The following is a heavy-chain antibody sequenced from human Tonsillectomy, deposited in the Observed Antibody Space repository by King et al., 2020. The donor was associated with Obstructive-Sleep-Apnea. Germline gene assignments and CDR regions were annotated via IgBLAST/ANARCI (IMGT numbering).Heavy chain of an antibody. Sequence: VQLVESGGGVVQPGRSLRLSCAASGFTFSNYGMHWVRQAPGKGREWVSVIWFDGSNKYYADSVKGRFTISRDNSKNSLYLQMNSLRAEDTAVYYCARDRNRNGDLDYWGQGTLVTVSS. J-gene: IGHJ4*02. D-gene: IGHD4-17*01. V-gene: IGHV3-33*01. CDR3: ARDRNRNGDLDY. CDR2: IWFDGSNK. CDR1: GFTFSNYG.